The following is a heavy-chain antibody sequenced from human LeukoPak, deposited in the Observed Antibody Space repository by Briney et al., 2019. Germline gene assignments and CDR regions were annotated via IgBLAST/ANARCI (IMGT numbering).Heavy chain of an antibody. CDR2: IIPIFGTA. V-gene: IGHV1-69*13. D-gene: IGHD4-17*01. J-gene: IGHJ2*01. CDR1: GGTFSSYA. CDR3: ARTRSMTTVTSSYWYFDL. Sequence: SVKVSCKASGGTFSSYAISWVRQAPGQGLEWMGGIIPIFGTANYAQKFQGRVTITADESTSTAYMELSSLRSEDTAVYYCARTRSMTTVTSSYWYFDLWGRGTLVTVSS.